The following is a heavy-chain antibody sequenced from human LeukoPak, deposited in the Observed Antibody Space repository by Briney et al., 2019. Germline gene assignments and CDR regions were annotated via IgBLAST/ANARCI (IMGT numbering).Heavy chain of an antibody. CDR2: IFNSGST. V-gene: IGHV4-39*07. CDR1: GGSISSSNYY. Sequence: SETLSLTCTVSGGSISSSNYYWGWIRQPPGKGLEWIGYIFNSGSTYYNPSLKSRVTILVDTSKNQFSLKLSSVTAADTAVYYCARGKNTYYYYMDVWGKGTTVTVSS. CDR3: ARGKNTYYYYMDV. J-gene: IGHJ6*03.